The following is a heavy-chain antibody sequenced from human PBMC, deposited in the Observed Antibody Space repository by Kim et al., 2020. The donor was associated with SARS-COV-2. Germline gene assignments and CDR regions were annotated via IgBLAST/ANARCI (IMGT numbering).Heavy chain of an antibody. CDR3: ARTRNSYGYPYYFDY. J-gene: IGHJ4*02. D-gene: IGHD5-18*01. CDR1: GGSISSYY. V-gene: IGHV4-59*01. Sequence: SETLSLTCTVSGGSISSYYWSWIRQPPGKGLEWIGYIYYSGSTNYNPSLKSRVTISVDTSKNQFSLKLSSVTAADTAVYYCARTRNSYGYPYYFDYWGQG. CDR2: IYYSGST.